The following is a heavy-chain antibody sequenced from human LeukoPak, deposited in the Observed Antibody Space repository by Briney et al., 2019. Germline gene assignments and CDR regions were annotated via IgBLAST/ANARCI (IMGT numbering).Heavy chain of an antibody. V-gene: IGHV1-69*04. J-gene: IGHJ5*02. Sequence: SVKVSCKTSGGTFSSYTISWVRQAPGQGLEWMGRIIPILGIANYAQKFQGRVTITADKSTSTAYMELSSLRSEDTAVYYCAREEAARAYNWFDPWGQGTLVTVSS. CDR3: AREEAARAYNWFDP. D-gene: IGHD6-6*01. CDR1: GGTFSSYT. CDR2: IIPILGIA.